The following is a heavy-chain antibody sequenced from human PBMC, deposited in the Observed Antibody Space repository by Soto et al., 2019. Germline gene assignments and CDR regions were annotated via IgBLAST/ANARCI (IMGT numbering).Heavy chain of an antibody. CDR1: GGTFSSYA. J-gene: IGHJ5*02. D-gene: IGHD3-10*01. CDR2: IIPIFGTA. CDR3: ARDLWDSSGLWWFDP. V-gene: IGHV1-69*01. Sequence: QVQLVQSGAEVKKPGSSVKVSCKASGGTFSSYAISWVRQAPGQGLEWMGGIIPIFGTANYAQKFQGRVTITADESTSTAHMELSSLRSEDTAVYYCARDLWDSSGLWWFDPWGEGTLVTVSS.